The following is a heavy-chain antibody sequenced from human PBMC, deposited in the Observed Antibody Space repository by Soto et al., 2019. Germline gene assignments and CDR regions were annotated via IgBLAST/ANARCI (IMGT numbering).Heavy chain of an antibody. J-gene: IGHJ4*02. CDR2: IYYSGST. CDR3: ARTAAVVVTAPFDY. Sequence: SETLSLTCTVSGGSISSGDYYWSWIRQPPGKGLEWIGYIYYSGSTYYNPSLKSRVTISVDTSKNQFSLKLSSVTAADTAVYYCARTAAVVVTAPFDYWGQGTLVTVSS. D-gene: IGHD2-21*02. V-gene: IGHV4-30-4*01. CDR1: GGSISSGDYY.